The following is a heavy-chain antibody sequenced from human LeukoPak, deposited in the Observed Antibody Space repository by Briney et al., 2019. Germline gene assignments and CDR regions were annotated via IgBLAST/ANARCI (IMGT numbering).Heavy chain of an antibody. CDR1: EFXFSSYA. D-gene: IGHD6-13*01. CDR2: ISGSGGTT. Sequence: PGGSLRLSCEASEFXFSSYAISWVRQAPGKGLEWVSAISGSGGTTYYTDSVKGRFTISRDNSKDTLYLQMNSLRAEDTAVYYCAKEFSSSWYYYFGYWGQGTLVTVSS. CDR3: AKEFSSSWYYYFGY. V-gene: IGHV3-23*01. J-gene: IGHJ4*02.